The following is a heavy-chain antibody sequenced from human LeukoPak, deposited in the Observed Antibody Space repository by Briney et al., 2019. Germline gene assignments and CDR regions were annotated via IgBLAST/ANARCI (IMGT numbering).Heavy chain of an antibody. J-gene: IGHJ4*02. CDR3: VKDRRVQLERRDY. V-gene: IGHV3-64D*09. CDR1: GFTFSSYA. Sequence: GGSLRLSCSASGFTFSSYAMHWVRQAPGKGLEYVSAISSNGGSTYYADSVKGRFTISRDNSKNTLYLQMSSLRAEDTAVYYCVKDRRVQLERRDYWGQGTLVTVSS. CDR2: ISSNGGST. D-gene: IGHD1-1*01.